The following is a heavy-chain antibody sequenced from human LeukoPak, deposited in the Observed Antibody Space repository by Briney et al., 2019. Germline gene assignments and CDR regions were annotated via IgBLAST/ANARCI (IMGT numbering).Heavy chain of an antibody. Sequence: GGSLRLSCAASGFTFSQYAMSWVRQVPGKGLEWVSGISGSGGRTYYADSVKGRFTISRDNSKNTLYLQMNSLRAEDTAVYYCAKGRVRDGYSSGWYEGYYFDYWGQGTLVTVSS. CDR3: AKGRVRDGYSSGWYEGYYFDY. J-gene: IGHJ4*02. V-gene: IGHV3-23*01. CDR1: GFTFSQYA. D-gene: IGHD6-19*01. CDR2: ISGSGGRT.